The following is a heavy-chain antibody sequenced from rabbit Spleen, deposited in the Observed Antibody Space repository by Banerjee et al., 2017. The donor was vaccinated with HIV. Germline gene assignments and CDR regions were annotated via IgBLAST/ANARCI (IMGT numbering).Heavy chain of an antibody. D-gene: IGHD8-1*01. V-gene: IGHV1S40*01. CDR1: GFSFSSGYD. CDR3: TRDAGSGSYIDGYFNL. Sequence: QQLVESGGGLVKPGASLTLTCKASGFSFSSGYDMCWVRQAPGKGLEWIACIYTGNAKTYYASWAKGRFTISKTSSTTVTLQMTSLTVADTATYFCTRDAGSGSYIDGYFNLWGPGTLVTVS. CDR2: IYTGNAKT. J-gene: IGHJ4*01.